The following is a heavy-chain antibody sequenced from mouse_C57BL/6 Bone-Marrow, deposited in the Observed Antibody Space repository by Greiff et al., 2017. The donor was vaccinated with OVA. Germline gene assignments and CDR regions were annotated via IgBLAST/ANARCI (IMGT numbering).Heavy chain of an antibody. CDR1: GYTFTSYG. J-gene: IGHJ3*01. Sequence: ESGAELARPGASVKLSCKASGYTFTSYGISWVKQRTGQGLEWIGEIYPRSGNTYYNEKFKGKATLTADKSSSTAYMELRSLTSEDSAVYFCARGRPPRRFAYWGQGTLVTVSA. CDR3: ARGRPPRRFAY. V-gene: IGHV1-81*01. CDR2: IYPRSGNT.